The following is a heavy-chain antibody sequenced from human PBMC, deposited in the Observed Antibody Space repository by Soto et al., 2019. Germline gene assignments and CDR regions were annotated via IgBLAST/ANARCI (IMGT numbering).Heavy chain of an antibody. D-gene: IGHD6-13*01. V-gene: IGHV4-31*03. CDR2: IYYSGST. CDR3: ARDARGSSWVGDTYNWFDP. CDR1: CGSISSGGYY. Sequence: SETLSLTCTFSCGSISSGGYYWSWIRQHPGRGLEWIGYIYYSGSTYYNPSLKSRVTISVDTSKNQFSLKLSSVTAADTAVYYCARDARGSSWVGDTYNWFDPWGQGTLVTVSS. J-gene: IGHJ5*02.